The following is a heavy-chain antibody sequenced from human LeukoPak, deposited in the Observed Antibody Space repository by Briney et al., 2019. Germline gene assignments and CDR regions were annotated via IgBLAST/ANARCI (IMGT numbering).Heavy chain of an antibody. CDR2: ISKTSTNV. V-gene: IGHV3-21*06. CDR1: RFTFRTYN. D-gene: IGHD4-17*01. J-gene: IGHJ4*02. Sequence: GGSLRLSCAASRFTFRTYNMNWVRQAPGKGLEWVSFISKTSTNVYYGDSVRGRFTISRDNAKNSIHLQMTSLRADDTAVYYCVRGDGDLFDFWGQGILVSVFS. CDR3: VRGDGDLFDF.